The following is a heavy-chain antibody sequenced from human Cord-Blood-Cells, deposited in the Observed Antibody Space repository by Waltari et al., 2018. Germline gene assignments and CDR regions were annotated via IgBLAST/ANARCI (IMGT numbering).Heavy chain of an antibody. D-gene: IGHD3-3*01. J-gene: IGHJ5*02. CDR3: ARRRGGGYYDFWSGYFNWFDP. CDR2: IYYSGST. V-gene: IGHV4-30-4*08. Sequence: QVQLQESGPGLVKPSQTLSLTCTVSGGSISSGDYYWSWIRQPPGKGLEWIGYIYYSGSTYYNPSLKSRVTISVDTSRNQFSLKLSSVTAADTAVYYCARRRGGGYYDFWSGYFNWFDPWGQGTLVTVSS. CDR1: GGSISSGDYY.